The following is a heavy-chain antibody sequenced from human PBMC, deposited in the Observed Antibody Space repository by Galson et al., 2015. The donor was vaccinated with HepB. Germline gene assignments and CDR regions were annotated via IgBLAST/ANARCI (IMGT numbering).Heavy chain of an antibody. J-gene: IGHJ4*02. CDR3: AKDQYPRNIVATAAIDY. V-gene: IGHV3-23*01. CDR1: GFTFSSYA. Sequence: LRLSCAASGFTFSSYAMSWVRQAPGKGLEWVSAISSSGGSTYYADSVKGRFTISRDNSKNTLYLQMNSLRAEDTAVYYCAKDQYPRNIVATAAIDYWGQGTLVTVSS. CDR2: ISSSGGST. D-gene: IGHD5-12*01.